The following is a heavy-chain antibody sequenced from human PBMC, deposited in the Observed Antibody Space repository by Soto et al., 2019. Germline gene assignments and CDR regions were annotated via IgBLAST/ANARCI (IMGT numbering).Heavy chain of an antibody. Sequence: GPTLVKPTQTLTLTCTFSGFSISTSGMCVSWIRQPPGKALEWLALIDWDDDKYYSTSLKTRLTISKDTSKNQVVLTMTNMLSVDTATYYCARIPSWGSGSYYFDYWGQGTLVTVSS. V-gene: IGHV2-70*01. D-gene: IGHD3-10*01. CDR1: GFSISTSGMC. CDR2: IDWDDDK. J-gene: IGHJ4*02. CDR3: ARIPSWGSGSYYFDY.